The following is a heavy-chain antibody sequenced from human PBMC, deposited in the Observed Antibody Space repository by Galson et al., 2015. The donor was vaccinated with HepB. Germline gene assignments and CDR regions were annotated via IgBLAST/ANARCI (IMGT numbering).Heavy chain of an antibody. D-gene: IGHD3-10*01. J-gene: IGHJ4*02. Sequence: SLRLSCAASGFTFSNAWMSWVRQAPGKGLEWVGRIKSKTDGGTTDYAAPVKGRFTISRDDSKNTLYLQMNSLKTEDTAVYYCTTDRGSSTPGKLWFGEFFDYWGQGTLVTVSS. CDR2: IKSKTDGGTT. CDR1: GFTFSNAW. CDR3: TTDRGSSTPGKLWFGEFFDY. V-gene: IGHV3-15*01.